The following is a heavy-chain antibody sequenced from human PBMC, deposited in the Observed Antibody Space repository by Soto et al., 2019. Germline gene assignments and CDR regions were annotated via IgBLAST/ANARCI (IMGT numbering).Heavy chain of an antibody. D-gene: IGHD1-26*01. V-gene: IGHV1-69*06. J-gene: IGHJ4*02. CDR3: ARDHGGSYFYYHDY. CDR2: IIPIFGTA. Sequence: VASVKVSWKASGVTFSSYAISWVRQATGQGLEWMGGIIPIFGTANYAQKFQGRVTITADKSTSTAYMELSSLRSEDTAVYYCARDHGGSYFYYHDYWGQGTLVTVSS. CDR1: GVTFSSYA.